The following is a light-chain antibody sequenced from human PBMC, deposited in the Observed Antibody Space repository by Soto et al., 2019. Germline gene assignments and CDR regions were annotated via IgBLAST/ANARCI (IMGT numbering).Light chain of an antibody. J-gene: IGLJ2*01. Sequence: QSVLTQPPSVSAAPGQKVTISCSGSSSNIEDNYVSWYQQLPGTAPKLLIYNNNERPSGIPDRFSGSKSGTSATLAITGLQTGDEANYYCGTWDNTLSAGVFGGGTKLTV. CDR3: GTWDNTLSAGV. V-gene: IGLV1-51*01. CDR1: SSNIEDNY. CDR2: NNN.